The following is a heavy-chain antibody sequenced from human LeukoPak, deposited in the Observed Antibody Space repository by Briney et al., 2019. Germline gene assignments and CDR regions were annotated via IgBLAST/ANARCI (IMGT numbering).Heavy chain of an antibody. D-gene: IGHD3-10*01. CDR2: INPNSGGT. CDR3: ARDSYGSGSSSFDP. Sequence: GASVKVSCKASGYTFTGYYMHWVRQAPGQGLEWMGWINPNSGGTNYAQKFQGRVTMTRDTSISTAYMELSRLRSDDTAVYYCARDSYGSGSSSFDPWGQGTLSPSPQ. V-gene: IGHV1-2*02. CDR1: GYTFTGYY. J-gene: IGHJ5*02.